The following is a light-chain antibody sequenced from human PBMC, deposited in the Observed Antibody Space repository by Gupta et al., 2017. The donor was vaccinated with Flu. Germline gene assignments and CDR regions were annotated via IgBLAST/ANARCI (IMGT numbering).Light chain of an antibody. CDR1: QSIGRD. J-gene: IGKJ4*01. CDR3: QNGNKCPLT. V-gene: IGKV3-15*01. CDR2: SAS. Sequence: EIVMTQSPATLSVSPGEGATLSCTASQSIGRDLVWYQQKPGQPPRLLIYSASTRATGVPDRFRGSGSGTEFTLTISSLQSEDFAVYYCQNGNKCPLTFGGGTKV.